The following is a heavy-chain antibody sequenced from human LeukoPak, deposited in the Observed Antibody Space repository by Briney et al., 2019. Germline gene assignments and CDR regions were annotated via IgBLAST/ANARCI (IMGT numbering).Heavy chain of an antibody. Sequence: SETLSLTCTVSGGSISGYCWSWIRQPPGKGLEWIGYVYCSGSTNYSPPLGSRVTISVDTSKNQFSLKLSSVTAADTAVYYCARGFSLTNGDWFDPWGQGTLVTVSS. CDR3: ARGFSLTNGDWFDP. CDR2: VYCSGST. D-gene: IGHD2-8*01. V-gene: IGHV4-59*12. CDR1: GGSISGYC. J-gene: IGHJ5*02.